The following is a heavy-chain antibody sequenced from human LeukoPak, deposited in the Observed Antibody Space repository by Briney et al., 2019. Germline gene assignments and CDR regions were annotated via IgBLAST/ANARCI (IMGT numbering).Heavy chain of an antibody. Sequence: GGSLRLSCAASGFTFSSYGMHWVRQAPVKGLDWVAVISYDGSKKYYADSVKGRFTISRDNSKNTLYLQMNSLRAEDTAVYYCARDKSPDILTGHYPYGMDVWGQGTTVTVSS. V-gene: IGHV3-30*03. D-gene: IGHD3-9*01. CDR3: ARDKSPDILTGHYPYGMDV. J-gene: IGHJ6*02. CDR1: GFTFSSYG. CDR2: ISYDGSKK.